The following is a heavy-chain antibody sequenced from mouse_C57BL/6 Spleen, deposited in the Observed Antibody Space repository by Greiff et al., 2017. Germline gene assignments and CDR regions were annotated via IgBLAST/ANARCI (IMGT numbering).Heavy chain of an antibody. D-gene: IGHD2-5*01. CDR3: ARDYSNYFDY. J-gene: IGHJ2*01. V-gene: IGHV1-81*01. CDR2: IYPRSGNT. Sequence: LVESGAELARPGASVKLSCKASGYTFTSYGISWVKQRTGQGLEWIGEIYPRSGNTYYNEKFKGKATLTADKSSSTAYMELRSLTSEDSAVYFCARDYSNYFDYWGQGTTLTVSS. CDR1: GYTFTSYG.